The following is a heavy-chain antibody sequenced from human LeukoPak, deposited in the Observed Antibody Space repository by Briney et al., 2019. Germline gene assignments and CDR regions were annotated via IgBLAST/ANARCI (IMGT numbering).Heavy chain of an antibody. V-gene: IGHV4-34*01. D-gene: IGHD6-19*01. CDR1: GGSFSGYY. CDR2: INHSGST. CDR3: ARGQQWLVRIFDY. J-gene: IGHJ4*02. Sequence: SETLSLTCAVYGGSFSGYYWSWIRQPPGKGLEWIGEINHSGSTNYNPSLKSRVTISVDTSKNQFSLKLSSATAADTAVYYCARGQQWLVRIFDYWGQGTLVTVSS.